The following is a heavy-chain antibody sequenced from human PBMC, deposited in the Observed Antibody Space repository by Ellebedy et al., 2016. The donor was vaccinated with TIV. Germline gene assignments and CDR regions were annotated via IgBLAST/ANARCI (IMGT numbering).Heavy chain of an antibody. D-gene: IGHD1-26*01. J-gene: IGHJ5*02. Sequence: MPSETLSLTCAVYGGSFRGYYWSWIRQPPGKGLEWIGEINHSGSTNYNPSLKSRVTISVDTSKNQFSLKLSSVTAADTAVYYCARERRRIVGATGWFDPWGQGTLVTVSS. CDR1: GGSFRGYY. CDR3: ARERRRIVGATGWFDP. V-gene: IGHV4-34*01. CDR2: INHSGST.